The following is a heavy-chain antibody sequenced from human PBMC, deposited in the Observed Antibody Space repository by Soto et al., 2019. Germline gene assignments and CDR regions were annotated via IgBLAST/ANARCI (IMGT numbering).Heavy chain of an antibody. D-gene: IGHD2-15*01. CDR1: GFTFSSYG. V-gene: IGHV3-30*18. Sequence: QVQLVESGGGVVQPGRSLRLSCAASGFTFSSYGMHWVRQAPGKGLEWVAVISYDGSNKYNADSVKGRFTISRDNSKNTLYLQMNSLRAEDTAVYYCANAEQGGGYGMDVWGQGTTVTVSS. CDR3: ANAEQGGGYGMDV. CDR2: ISYDGSNK. J-gene: IGHJ6*02.